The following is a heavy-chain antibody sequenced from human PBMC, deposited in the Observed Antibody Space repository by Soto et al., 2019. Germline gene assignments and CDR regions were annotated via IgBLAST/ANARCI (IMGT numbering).Heavy chain of an antibody. CDR3: AKDRGTMIVVAGLNY. CDR2: ISGSGGST. D-gene: IGHD3-22*01. CDR1: GFTFSSYA. Sequence: PGGSLRLSCAASGFTFSSYAMSWVRQAPGKGLEWASAISGSGGSTYYADSVKGRFTISRDNSKNTLYLQMNSLRAEDTAVYYCAKDRGTMIVVAGLNYWGQGTLVTVSS. V-gene: IGHV3-23*01. J-gene: IGHJ4*02.